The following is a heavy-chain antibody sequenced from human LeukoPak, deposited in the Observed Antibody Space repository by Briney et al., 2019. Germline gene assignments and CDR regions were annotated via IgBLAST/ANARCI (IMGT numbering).Heavy chain of an antibody. CDR2: MYYSGST. J-gene: IGHJ5*02. CDR3: AGNDYYGSGSYR. V-gene: IGHV4-59*08. CDR1: GGSISSYQ. D-gene: IGHD3-10*01. Sequence: KPSETLSLTCTVSGGSISSYQWSWIPQPPGKGLEWIGYMYYSGSTKYNPSLKSRVTISGDTSKNQFSLKLISVTAADAAVYYCAGNDYYGSGSYRWGQGTLVTVSS.